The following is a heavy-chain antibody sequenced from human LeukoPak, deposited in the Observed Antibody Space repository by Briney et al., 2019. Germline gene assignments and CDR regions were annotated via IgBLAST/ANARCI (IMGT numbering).Heavy chain of an antibody. D-gene: IGHD3-22*01. J-gene: IGHJ3*02. CDR1: GFTFDNNA. V-gene: IGHV3-7*01. Sequence: GGSLRLSCAASGFTFDNNAMSWVRQAPGKGLEWVANIKQDGSEKYYVDSVKGRFTISRDNAKNSLYLQMNSLRAEDTAVYYCARDSSGYYFGHDAFDIWGQGTMVTVSS. CDR2: IKQDGSEK. CDR3: ARDSSGYYFGHDAFDI.